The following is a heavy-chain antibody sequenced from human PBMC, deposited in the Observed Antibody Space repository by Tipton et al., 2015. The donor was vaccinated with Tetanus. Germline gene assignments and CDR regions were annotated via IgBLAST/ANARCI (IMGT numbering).Heavy chain of an antibody. V-gene: IGHV1-18*01. CDR3: AREDYVTAVDY. Sequence: QLVQSGAEVKKPGASVKVSCKASGYTFNRYGITWVRQAPGQGLEWMGWISPNNGNTNYAQKLQGRVTMTTDTSTSTAYMELRSLRSDDTALYYCAREDYVTAVDYWGQGTLVTVSS. D-gene: IGHD2-21*02. CDR2: ISPNNGNT. J-gene: IGHJ4*02. CDR1: GYTFNRYG.